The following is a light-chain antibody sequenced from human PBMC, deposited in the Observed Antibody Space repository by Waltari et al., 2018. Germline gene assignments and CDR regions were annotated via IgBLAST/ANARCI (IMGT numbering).Light chain of an antibody. CDR3: SSYISSSTLEL. CDR2: DVS. CDR1: RGDVVAYNY. V-gene: IGLV2-14*03. J-gene: IGLJ2*01. Sequence: QSALTQPASVSGSPGQSITISCTGTRGDVVAYNYVSWYQQHPGKAPKLMIFDVSNRPSGVSNRFSGSKSGNTASLTISGLQAEDEADYYCSSYISSSTLELFGGGTSLTVL.